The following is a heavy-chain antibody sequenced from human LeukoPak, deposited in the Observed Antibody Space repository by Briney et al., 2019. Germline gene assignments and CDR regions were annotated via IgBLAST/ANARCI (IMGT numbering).Heavy chain of an antibody. CDR2: IYYSGST. CDR1: GGSFSGYY. V-gene: IGHV4-59*01. Sequence: SETLSLTCAVYGGSFSGYYWSWIRQPPGKGLEWIGYIYYSGSTNYNPSLKSRVTISVDTSKNQFSLKLSSVTAADTAVYYCARHVPMDVWGQGTTVTVSS. CDR3: ARHVPMDV. D-gene: IGHD2-2*01. J-gene: IGHJ6*02.